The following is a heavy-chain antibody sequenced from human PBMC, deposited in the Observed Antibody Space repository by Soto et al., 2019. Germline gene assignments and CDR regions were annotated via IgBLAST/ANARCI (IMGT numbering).Heavy chain of an antibody. J-gene: IGHJ5*02. D-gene: IGHD2-21*02. V-gene: IGHV4-4*02. CDR2: VYHTGDT. CDR1: GGTVASSHW. CDR3: AREIVTAGGNNYFDP. Sequence: QVQLQESGPRLVKPSGSLSLTCGVSGGTVASSHWWSWVRQSPGGGLEWIGNVYHTGDTNFNPSIQSRVTISVDKYNNQFSLRLNSLTAADTAVYFCAREIVTAGGNNYFDPWGPGTLVTVSS.